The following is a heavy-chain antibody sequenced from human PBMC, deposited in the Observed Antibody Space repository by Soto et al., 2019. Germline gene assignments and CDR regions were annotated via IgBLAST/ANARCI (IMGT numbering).Heavy chain of an antibody. J-gene: IGHJ4*02. CDR3: ARIRSGHFHY. CDR2: INAGNGNT. D-gene: IGHD3-10*01. Sequence: ASVKVSCKASGYNFNTYALHWLRQAPGQRLEWMGWINAGNGNTMYSQKFQGRVTITRDTSATTASLELSSLTYDDSSLYFCARIRSGHFHYWGQGTLVTVSS. CDR1: GYNFNTYA. V-gene: IGHV1-3*01.